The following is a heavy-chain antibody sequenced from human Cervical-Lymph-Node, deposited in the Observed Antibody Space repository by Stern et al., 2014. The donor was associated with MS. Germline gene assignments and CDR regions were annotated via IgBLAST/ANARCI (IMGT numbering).Heavy chain of an antibody. V-gene: IGHV1-69*01. CDR2: SIPIFGTA. CDR3: ARGELKEGLVRGMDV. Sequence: QVQLVQSGAEVKKPGASVKVSCKASGGTFRSYAISWVRQAPGQGLEWMGGSIPIFGTANYAQKVQGIVTITADESASTAYMELSSLRSEDTAVYYCARGELKEGLVRGMDVWGQGTTVTVSS. D-gene: IGHD1-26*01. J-gene: IGHJ6*02. CDR1: GGTFRSYA.